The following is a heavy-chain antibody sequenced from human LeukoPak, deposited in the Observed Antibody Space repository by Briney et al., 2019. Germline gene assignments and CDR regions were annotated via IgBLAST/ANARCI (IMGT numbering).Heavy chain of an antibody. V-gene: IGHV4-34*01. CDR1: GGSFSGYY. D-gene: IGHD2-15*01. CDR2: INHSGST. Sequence: SETLSLTCAVYGGSFSGYYWSWIRKPPGQGLEWIGEINHSGSTNYNPSLKSRVTISVDTSKNQFSLKLSSVTAADTAVYYCARYCSGGSCYHRGFDYWGQGTLVTVSS. CDR3: ARYCSGGSCYHRGFDY. J-gene: IGHJ4*02.